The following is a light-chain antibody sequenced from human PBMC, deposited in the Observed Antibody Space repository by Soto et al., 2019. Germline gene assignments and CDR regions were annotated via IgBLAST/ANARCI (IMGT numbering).Light chain of an antibody. CDR2: AAS. Sequence: IQLTQSPSSLSSSLGDRVTLTCRASQGIRNDLGWYQQKPGKAPKLLSYAASSLQSGVPSRFRGSGSGTEFTLTISSLQPDDFETYYCQHYNSYSEAFGQGTKVDIK. V-gene: IGKV1-17*01. CDR3: QHYNSYSEA. CDR1: QGIRND. J-gene: IGKJ1*01.